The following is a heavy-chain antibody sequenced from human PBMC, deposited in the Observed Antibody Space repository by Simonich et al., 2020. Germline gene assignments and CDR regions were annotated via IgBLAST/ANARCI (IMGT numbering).Heavy chain of an antibody. CDR3: ARDRYCSGGSCYYFDY. V-gene: IGHV3-33*01. J-gene: IGHJ4*02. CDR2: IWYDGSNK. CDR1: GFTFSSYG. D-gene: IGHD2-15*01. Sequence: QVQLVESGGGVVQPGRSLRLSCAASGFTFSSYGMHWVRQAPGKGLEWVAVIWYDGSNKYYADSVKGRFTISRDNSKNTLYLQMNSLRAEDTAVYCCARDRYCSGGSCYYFDYWGQGTLVTVSS.